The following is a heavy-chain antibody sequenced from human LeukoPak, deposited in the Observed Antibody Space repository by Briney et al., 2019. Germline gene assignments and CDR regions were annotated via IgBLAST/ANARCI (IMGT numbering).Heavy chain of an antibody. CDR3: ARRAVAYYYYYYMDV. V-gene: IGHV1-8*03. CDR2: MNPNSGNT. Sequence: ETSVKVSCKASGYTFTSYDINWVRQATGQGLEWMGWMNPNSGNTGYAQKFQGRVTITRNTSISTAYMDLSSLRSEDTAVYYCARRAVAYYYYYYMDVWGKGTTVTVSS. J-gene: IGHJ6*03. CDR1: GYTFTSYD. D-gene: IGHD6-19*01.